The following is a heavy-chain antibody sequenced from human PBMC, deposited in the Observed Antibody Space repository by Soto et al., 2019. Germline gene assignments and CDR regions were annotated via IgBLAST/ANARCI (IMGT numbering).Heavy chain of an antibody. D-gene: IGHD3-9*01. J-gene: IGHJ6*02. CDR3: ARDSNDILTGYLRRRECDYPTSTYYYYYGMDV. Sequence: SVKVSCKASGGTFSSYAISWVRQAPGQGLEWMGGIIPIFGTANYAQKFQGRVTITADKSTSTAYMELSSLRYEDTAGYYCARDSNDILTGYLRRRECDYPTSTYYYYYGMDVWGQGTTVTVSS. CDR1: GGTFSSYA. CDR2: IIPIFGTA. V-gene: IGHV1-69*06.